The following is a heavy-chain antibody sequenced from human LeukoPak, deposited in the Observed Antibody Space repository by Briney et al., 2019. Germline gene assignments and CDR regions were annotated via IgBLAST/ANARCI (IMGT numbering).Heavy chain of an antibody. Sequence: PSETLSLTCAVYGGSFSGYYWSWIRQPPGKGLEWIGSIYYSGSTYYNPSLKSRVTISVDTSKNQFSLKLSSVTAADTAVYYCARTNYYDSSGYFDYWGQGTLVTVSS. CDR2: IYYSGST. V-gene: IGHV4-34*01. J-gene: IGHJ4*02. CDR1: GGSFSGYY. D-gene: IGHD3-22*01. CDR3: ARTNYYDSSGYFDY.